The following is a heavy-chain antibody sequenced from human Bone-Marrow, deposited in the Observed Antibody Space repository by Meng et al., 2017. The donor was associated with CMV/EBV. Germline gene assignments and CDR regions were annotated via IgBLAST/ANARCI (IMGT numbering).Heavy chain of an antibody. J-gene: IGHJ4*02. Sequence: GGYLRLSCAASGFTFSTYWMSWVRQAPGKGLEWVANIKHDGSEKYYVDSVTGRFSNSRDNAENSLYLQMNSLRAEDTAVYYCAREIPGGTVTMDYWGQGTLVTVSS. D-gene: IGHD4-11*01. V-gene: IGHV3-7*01. CDR2: IKHDGSEK. CDR1: GFTFSTYW. CDR3: AREIPGGTVTMDY.